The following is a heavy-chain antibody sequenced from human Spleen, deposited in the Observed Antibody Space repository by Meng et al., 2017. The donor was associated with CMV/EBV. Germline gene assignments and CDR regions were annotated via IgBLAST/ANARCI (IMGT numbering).Heavy chain of an antibody. CDR1: GFTFSNYW. V-gene: IGHV3-74*01. J-gene: IGHJ6*02. CDR2: INSDGSST. Sequence: GESLRLSCAASGFTFSNYWMHWVRQAPGKGLVWVSRINSDGSSTSYADSVKGRFTISRDNAKSTLYLQMNSLRAEDTAVYYCVCLVVPADSKYYGMDVWGQGTTVTVSS. CDR3: VCLVVPADSKYYGMDV. D-gene: IGHD2-2*01.